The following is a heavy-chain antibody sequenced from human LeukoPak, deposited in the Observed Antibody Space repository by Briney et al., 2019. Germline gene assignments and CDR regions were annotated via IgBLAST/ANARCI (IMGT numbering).Heavy chain of an antibody. CDR1: GFTFSSYS. CDR3: ARDAYCSSTGCYLPLTNWFDP. Sequence: PGGSLRLSCAASGFTFSSYSMNWVRQAPGKGLEWVSSISSSSSYIYYADSVKGRFTISRDNAKNSLYLQMNSLRAEDTAVYYCARDAYCSSTGCYLPLTNWFDPWGQGTLVTVSS. D-gene: IGHD2-2*01. J-gene: IGHJ5*02. CDR2: ISSSSSYI. V-gene: IGHV3-21*01.